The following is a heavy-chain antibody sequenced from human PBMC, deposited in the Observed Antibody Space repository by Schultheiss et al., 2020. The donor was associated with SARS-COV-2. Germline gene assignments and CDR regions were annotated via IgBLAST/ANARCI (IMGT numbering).Heavy chain of an antibody. V-gene: IGHV4-39*07. CDR2: IYYSGST. D-gene: IGHD4-11*01. CDR1: GGSISSYY. CDR3: ARGTTTPYYYYYYMDV. J-gene: IGHJ6*03. Sequence: SETLSLTCTVSGGSISSYYWSWIRQPPGKGLEWIGSIYYSGSTYYNSSLKSRVTISVDTSKNQFSLKLSSVTAADTAVYYCARGTTTPYYYYYYMDVWGKGTTVTVSS.